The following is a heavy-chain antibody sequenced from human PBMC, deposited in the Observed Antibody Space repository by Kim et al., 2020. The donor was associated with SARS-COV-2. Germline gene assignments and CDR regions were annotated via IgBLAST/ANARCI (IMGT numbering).Heavy chain of an antibody. V-gene: IGHV3-30*18. D-gene: IGHD6-13*01. J-gene: IGHJ1*01. Sequence: GGSLRLSCAASGFTFSSYGMHWVRQAPGKGLEWVAAISHDGGNNYYADSVKGRFTISRDNSKNTLYLQMNSLRVEDTAVYYCAKDLSSSSWYLYCQHWGQGTLVSVS. CDR2: ISHDGGNN. CDR3: AKDLSSSSWYLYCQH. CDR1: GFTFSSYG.